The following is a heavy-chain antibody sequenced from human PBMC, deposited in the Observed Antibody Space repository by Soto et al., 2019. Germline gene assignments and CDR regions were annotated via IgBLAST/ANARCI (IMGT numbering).Heavy chain of an antibody. CDR1: GFIFDDFA. CDR2: ISWNSGST. CDR3: ARDTDSDTWNDPFDY. Sequence: DVHLVESGGGLVQPGRSLRLSCAASGFIFDDFAMHWVRQAPGKGLEWVSGISWNSGSTDYAASVKGRFIISRHNARNSLYLQMNSLRPEDTALYYCARDTDSDTWNDPFDYWGQGALVIVS. D-gene: IGHD1-1*01. V-gene: IGHV3-9*01. J-gene: IGHJ4*02.